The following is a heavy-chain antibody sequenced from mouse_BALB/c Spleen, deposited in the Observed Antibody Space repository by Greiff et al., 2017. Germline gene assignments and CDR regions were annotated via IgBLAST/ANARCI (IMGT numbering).Heavy chain of an antibody. Sequence: EVKVVEFGGGLVQPGGSLKLSCAASGFTFSSYGMSWVRQTPDKRLELVATINSNGGSTYYPDSVKGRFTISRDNAKNTLYLQMSSLKSEDTAMYYCAREGWDAMDYWGQGTSVTVSS. CDR1: GFTFSSYG. CDR3: AREGWDAMDY. J-gene: IGHJ4*01. CDR2: INSNGGST. V-gene: IGHV5-6-3*01.